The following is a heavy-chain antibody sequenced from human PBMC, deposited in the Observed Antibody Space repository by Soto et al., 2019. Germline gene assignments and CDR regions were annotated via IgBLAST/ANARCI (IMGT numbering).Heavy chain of an antibody. D-gene: IGHD3-3*01. CDR2: IYYSGST. Sequence: PSETLSLTCTVSGASISSYYWTWIRQPPGKGLEWIGYIYYSGSTNYNPSLKSRVTISVDTSKNQFSLKLSSVTAADTAVYYCARGATIFGVVPPYYYYYMGVWGKGTTVTVSS. J-gene: IGHJ6*03. V-gene: IGHV4-59*01. CDR1: GASISSYY. CDR3: ARGATIFGVVPPYYYYYMGV.